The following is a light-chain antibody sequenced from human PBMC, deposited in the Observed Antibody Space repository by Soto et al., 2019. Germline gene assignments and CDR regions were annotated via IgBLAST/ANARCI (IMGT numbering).Light chain of an antibody. J-gene: IGKJ1*01. CDR2: GAS. CDR1: QDISDD. CDR3: LQNHNYPRT. Sequence: IQMTQSPSALSASVGDRVTITCRASQDISDDVGWYQQTPGKAPKLLISGASRLQSGVPSRFSGSGSGAQFTLTIASLRPEDSAIYYCLQNHNYPRTFGQGTKVDIK. V-gene: IGKV1-6*01.